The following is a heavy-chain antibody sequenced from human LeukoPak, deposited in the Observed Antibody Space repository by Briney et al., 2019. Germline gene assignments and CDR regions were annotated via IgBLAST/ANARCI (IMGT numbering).Heavy chain of an antibody. Sequence: GSLRLSCAASGFTVSSNYMSWVRQAPGKGLEWGSVIYSGGSTYYADSVKGRFTISRDNSKNKVYLQMKRLRGEDRAVYYCARDSDSSLDFDLWGRGTLLTVSS. V-gene: IGHV3-53*01. CDR1: GFTVSSNY. D-gene: IGHD2-21*02. CDR2: IYSGGST. CDR3: ARDSDSSLDFDL. J-gene: IGHJ2*01.